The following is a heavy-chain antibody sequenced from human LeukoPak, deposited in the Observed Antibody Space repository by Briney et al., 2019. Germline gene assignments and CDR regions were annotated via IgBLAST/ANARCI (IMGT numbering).Heavy chain of an antibody. V-gene: IGHV3-9*03. D-gene: IGHD2-15*01. CDR2: ISWNSGSI. CDR3: VIDVSLGFCSGGSCSAHFDY. CDR1: GFTFDDYA. Sequence: GRSLRLSCAASGFTFDDYAMHWVRQAPGKGLEWVSGISWNSGSIVYVDSVKGRFTISRDNAKNSLYLQMDSLGPEDMALYYCVIDVSLGFCSGGSCSAHFDYWGQGTLVTVSS. J-gene: IGHJ4*02.